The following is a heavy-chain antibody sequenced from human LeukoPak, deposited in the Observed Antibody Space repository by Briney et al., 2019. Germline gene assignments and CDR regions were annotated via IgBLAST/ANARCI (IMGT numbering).Heavy chain of an antibody. V-gene: IGHV3-53*04. CDR3: AREVYGSGSYYKGNWFDP. CDR2: IYSGGST. Sequence: VGSLRLSCAASGFTVSSNYMSWVRQAPGKGLEWVSVIYSGGSTYYADSVKGRFTISRHNSKNTLYLQMNSLRAEDTAVYYCAREVYGSGSYYKGNWFDPWGQGTLVTVSS. D-gene: IGHD3-10*01. CDR1: GFTVSSNY. J-gene: IGHJ5*02.